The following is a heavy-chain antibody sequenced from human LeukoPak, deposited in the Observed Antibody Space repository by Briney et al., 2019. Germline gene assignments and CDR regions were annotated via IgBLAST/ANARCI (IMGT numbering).Heavy chain of an antibody. CDR2: IYYSGST. Sequence: SETLSLTCTVSGGSISSYYWSWIRQPPGKGLEWIGYIYYSGSTNYNPSLKSRVTISVDTSKNQFSLKLSSVTAADTAVYYCARDHYRVFDYWGQGTLVTVSS. V-gene: IGHV4-59*12. D-gene: IGHD3-10*01. J-gene: IGHJ4*02. CDR3: ARDHYRVFDY. CDR1: GGSISSYY.